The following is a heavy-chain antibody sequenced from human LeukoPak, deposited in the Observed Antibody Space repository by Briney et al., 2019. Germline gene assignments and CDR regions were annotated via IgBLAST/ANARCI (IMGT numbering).Heavy chain of an antibody. CDR1: GGSVSSGSYY. Sequence: SETLSLTCTVSGGSVSSGSYYWSWIRQPPGKGLEWIGYICYSGSAKYNPSLKSRVTISVDTSKNQFSLKLTSVTAADTAVYYCARGFGDWGLSWFDPWGQGTLVTVSS. CDR2: ICYSGSA. CDR3: ARGFGDWGLSWFDP. J-gene: IGHJ5*02. D-gene: IGHD3-10*01. V-gene: IGHV4-61*01.